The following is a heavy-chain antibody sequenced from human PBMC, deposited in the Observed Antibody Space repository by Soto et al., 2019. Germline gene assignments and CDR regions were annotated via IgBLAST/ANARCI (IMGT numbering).Heavy chain of an antibody. CDR2: IYYSGST. CDR3: AREVVPAATVGYNWFDP. CDR1: GGSISSGGYY. D-gene: IGHD2-2*01. Sequence: SETLSLTCTVSGGSISSGGYYWSWIRQHPGKGLEWIGYIYYSGSTYYNPSLKSRVTISVDTSKNQFSLKLSSVTAADTAVYYCAREVVPAATVGYNWFDPWGQGTLVTVS. V-gene: IGHV4-31*03. J-gene: IGHJ5*02.